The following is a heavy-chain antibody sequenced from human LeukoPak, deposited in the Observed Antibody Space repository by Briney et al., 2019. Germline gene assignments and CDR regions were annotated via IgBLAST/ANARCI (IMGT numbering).Heavy chain of an antibody. V-gene: IGHV3-7*01. Sequence: PGGSLRLSCAASGFTFSSYWMSWVRQAPGKGLEWVANIKQDGSEKYYVDSVKGRFIISRDNAKNSLYLQMNSLRAEDTAVYYCARVYHSTSGRAIDYWGQGTLVTVSS. D-gene: IGHD6-6*01. CDR3: ARVYHSTSGRAIDY. J-gene: IGHJ4*02. CDR1: GFTFSSYW. CDR2: IKQDGSEK.